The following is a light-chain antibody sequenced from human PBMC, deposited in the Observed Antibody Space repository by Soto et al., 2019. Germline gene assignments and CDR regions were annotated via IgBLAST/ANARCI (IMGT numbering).Light chain of an antibody. V-gene: IGLV2-8*01. CDR2: EVT. J-gene: IGLJ1*01. CDR1: NSDVGYYDY. CDR3: SSYAGSNNFV. Sequence: QSVLTQPPSASGFPGQSVTISCTGTNSDVGYYDYVSWYQQHPGKAPKLVIYEVTKRPSGVPDRVSASKSGNTASLTVSGLRAEDEADYYCSSYAGSNNFVFGSGTKLTVL.